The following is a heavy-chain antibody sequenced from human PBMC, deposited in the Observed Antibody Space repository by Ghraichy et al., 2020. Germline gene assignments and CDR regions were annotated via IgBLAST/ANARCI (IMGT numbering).Heavy chain of an antibody. CDR2: LSYDGSNK. CDR1: GFTFSTYA. V-gene: IGHV3-30*04. J-gene: IGHJ4*02. D-gene: IGHD3-3*01. Sequence: GGSLRLSCTASGFTFSTYAMHWVRQAPDKGLEWVAVLSYDGSNKHYADSVKGRFTIFRDNSKNTLYLQTNSLRPEDTAVYYCAGGPTIFGLIFIWGQGTLVTVSS. CDR3: AGGPTIFGLIFI.